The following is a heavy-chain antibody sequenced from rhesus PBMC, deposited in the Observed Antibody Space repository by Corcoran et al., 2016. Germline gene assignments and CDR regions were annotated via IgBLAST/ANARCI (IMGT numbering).Heavy chain of an antibody. V-gene: IGHV4-143*01. Sequence: QVPLQESGPGLVKPSETLSLTCTVPGGSISGYPNWHWIRQAPGKGLAWIGAVYGNRASTNYNPSLKSRVTISKDTSKNQFSLRLASVTAADTAVYYCVRQGYTDHLGGLDSWGQGVVVTVSS. CDR1: GGSISGYPN. CDR2: VYGNRAST. D-gene: IGHD2-39*02. CDR3: VRQGYTDHLGGLDS. J-gene: IGHJ6*01.